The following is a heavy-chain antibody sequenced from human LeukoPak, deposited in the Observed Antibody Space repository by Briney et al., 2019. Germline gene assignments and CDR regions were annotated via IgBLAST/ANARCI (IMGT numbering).Heavy chain of an antibody. Sequence: SETLSLTCTVSGGSISSSSYCWGWIRQPPGKGLEWIGSIYYSGSTYYSPSLKSRVTISVDTSKNQFSLKLSSVTAADTAVYYCARHGLIATINAYFDYWGQGTLVSVSS. CDR2: IYYSGST. V-gene: IGHV4-39*01. CDR1: GGSISSSSYC. CDR3: ARHGLIATINAYFDY. J-gene: IGHJ4*02. D-gene: IGHD5-24*01.